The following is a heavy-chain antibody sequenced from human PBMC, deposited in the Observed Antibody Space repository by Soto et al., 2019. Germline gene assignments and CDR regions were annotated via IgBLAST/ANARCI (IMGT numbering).Heavy chain of an antibody. V-gene: IGHV1-18*01. Sequence: QVQLVQSGAEVKKPGASVKVSCKASGYSFTSHGISWVRQAPGQGLEWMGWISAYNGNTNYAQKLQGRVTMATDTSKSTAYREMRSLRSDDTAVYYCARDNGFGESDVWGQGTTVTVS. CDR3: ARDNGFGESDV. J-gene: IGHJ6*02. D-gene: IGHD3-10*01. CDR2: ISAYNGNT. CDR1: GYSFTSHG.